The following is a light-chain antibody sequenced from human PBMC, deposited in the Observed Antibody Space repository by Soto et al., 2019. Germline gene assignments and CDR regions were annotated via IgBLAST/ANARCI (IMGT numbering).Light chain of an antibody. CDR1: QSLVHSDGNTY. Sequence: DVVLTQTPLSSPVTLGQPASISCRSSQSLVHSDGNTYLSWLQQRPGQPPRLLIYQVSNRFSGVPDRFSGSGAGTHFTLKISRVEAEDVGVYHCVQFAHSPRTFGQGTKVEIK. V-gene: IGKV2-24*01. CDR2: QVS. J-gene: IGKJ1*01. CDR3: VQFAHSPRT.